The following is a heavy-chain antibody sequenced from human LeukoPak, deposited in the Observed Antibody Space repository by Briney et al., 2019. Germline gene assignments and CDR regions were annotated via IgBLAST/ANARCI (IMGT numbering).Heavy chain of an antibody. Sequence: ASVRVSCKASGYTFSNFGINWVRQAPGQGLEWMGWISGNNDNPNYGQKFQGRFTVTTDSSTSTAYMELRNLRFDDTAVYYCARDGTSTDDYWGQGTLVTVSS. D-gene: IGHD2-2*01. CDR1: GYTFSNFG. CDR2: ISGNNDNP. CDR3: ARDGTSTDDY. V-gene: IGHV1-18*01. J-gene: IGHJ4*02.